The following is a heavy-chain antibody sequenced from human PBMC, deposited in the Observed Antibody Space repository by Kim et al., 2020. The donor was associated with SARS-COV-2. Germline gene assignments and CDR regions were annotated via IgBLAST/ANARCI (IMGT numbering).Heavy chain of an antibody. Sequence: SETLSLTCAVSGGSISSSNWWSWVRQPPGKGLEWIGEIYHSGSTNYNPSLKSRVTISVDKSKNQFSLKLSSVTAADTAVYYCASFTPIVPITQNWYFDLWGRGTLVTVSS. CDR1: GGSISSSNW. V-gene: IGHV4-4*02. CDR2: IYHSGST. CDR3: ASFTPIVPITQNWYFDL. J-gene: IGHJ2*01. D-gene: IGHD3-10*01.